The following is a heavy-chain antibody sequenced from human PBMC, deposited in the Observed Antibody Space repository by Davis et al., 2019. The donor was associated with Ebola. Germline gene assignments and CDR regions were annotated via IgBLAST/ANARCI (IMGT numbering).Heavy chain of an antibody. V-gene: IGHV3-23*01. CDR1: GFTFSSYW. Sequence: GGSLRLSCAASGFTFSSYWMHWVRQAPGKGLEWVSAISISGNTYYADSVKGRFTISRDNSKNTLYLQMNSLRADDTAVYYCAKQRGVGAIDYDYWGRGTVVTVSS. D-gene: IGHD1-26*01. CDR3: AKQRGVGAIDYDY. J-gene: IGHJ4*02. CDR2: ISISGNT.